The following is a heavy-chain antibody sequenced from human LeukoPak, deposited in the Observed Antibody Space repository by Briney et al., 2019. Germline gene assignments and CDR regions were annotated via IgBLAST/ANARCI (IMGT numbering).Heavy chain of an antibody. CDR2: IYYSGST. V-gene: IGHV4-59*08. CDR3: ARRDDSSGYHKIFDY. D-gene: IGHD3-22*01. Sequence: SETLSLTCTVSGGSINSYYWSWIRQPPGKGLEWIGYIYYSGSTYYNPSLKSRVTISIDTSKNQFYLKLSSLTAADTAVYFCARRDDSSGYHKIFDYWGPGTLVTVSS. J-gene: IGHJ4*02. CDR1: GGSINSYY.